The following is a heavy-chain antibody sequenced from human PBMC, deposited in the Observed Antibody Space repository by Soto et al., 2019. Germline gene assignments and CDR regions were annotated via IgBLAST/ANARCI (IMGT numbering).Heavy chain of an antibody. CDR2: MNPNSGNT. V-gene: IGHV1-8*01. D-gene: IGHD1-26*01. CDR3: ARGRRVGAKGWFDP. CDR1: GYTFTSYD. J-gene: IGHJ5*02. Sequence: APVKVSCKASGYTFTSYDIKWVRQAPGQGLEWMGWMNPNSGNTGYAQKFQGRVTMTRNTSISTAYMELSSLRSEDTAVYYCARGRRVGAKGWFDPWGQGTLVTVSS.